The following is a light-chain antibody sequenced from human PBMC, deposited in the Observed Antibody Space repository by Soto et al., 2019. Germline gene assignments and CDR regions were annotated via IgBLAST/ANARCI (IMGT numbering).Light chain of an antibody. V-gene: IGLV2-8*01. CDR2: EVN. CDR3: SSYAGSNSVV. Sequence: SALTQPPSASGSPGQSVTISCTGTSSDVGGYNYVSWYQQHPGKAPKVMIYEVNKRPSGVPGRFSGSKSGNTASLTVSGLQAEDEGDYYCSSYAGSNSVVFGGGTKLTVL. CDR1: SSDVGGYNY. J-gene: IGLJ2*01.